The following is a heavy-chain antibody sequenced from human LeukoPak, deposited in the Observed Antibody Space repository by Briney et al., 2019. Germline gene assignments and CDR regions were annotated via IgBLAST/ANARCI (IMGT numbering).Heavy chain of an antibody. Sequence: PGGSLRLSCAASGFTFSSYSMNWVRQAPGKGLEWVSSISSSSSFIYYADSVKGRFTISRDNARNSLYLQMNSLRAEDTAVYYCARGTNFDWLPLYWGQGTLVTVSS. CDR3: ARGTNFDWLPLY. CDR2: ISSSSSFI. D-gene: IGHD3-9*01. V-gene: IGHV3-21*01. J-gene: IGHJ4*02. CDR1: GFTFSSYS.